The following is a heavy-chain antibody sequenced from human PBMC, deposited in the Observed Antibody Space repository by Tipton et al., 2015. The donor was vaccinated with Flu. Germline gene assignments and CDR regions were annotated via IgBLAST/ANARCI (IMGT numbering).Heavy chain of an antibody. CDR2: THASGST. CDR3: ARVSPRRVTSIVVVMLPEGYFDF. J-gene: IGHJ4*02. D-gene: IGHD3-22*01. V-gene: IGHV4-4*07. CDR1: GGSISSYF. Sequence: TLSLTCTVSGGSISSYFWSWIRQPAGKGLEWIGRTHASGSTNYSSSFKSRVTMSVDSSKNQFSLHLSSVTAADTAVYYCARVSPRRVTSIVVVMLPEGYFDFWGQGISVIVSP.